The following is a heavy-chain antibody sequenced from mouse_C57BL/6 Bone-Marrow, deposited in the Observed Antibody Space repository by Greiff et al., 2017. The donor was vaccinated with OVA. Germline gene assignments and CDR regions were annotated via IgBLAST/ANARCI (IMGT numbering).Heavy chain of an antibody. CDR1: GYTFTSYW. CDR3: ARPCGPDYYAMDY. J-gene: IGHJ4*01. Sequence: QVQLKQPGAELVKPGASVKLSCKASGYTFTSYWMHWVKQRPGQGLEWIGMIHPNSGSTNYNEKFKSKATLTVDKSSSTAYMQLSSLTSEDSAVYYCARPCGPDYYAMDYWGQGTSVTVSS. CDR2: IHPNSGST. V-gene: IGHV1-64*01.